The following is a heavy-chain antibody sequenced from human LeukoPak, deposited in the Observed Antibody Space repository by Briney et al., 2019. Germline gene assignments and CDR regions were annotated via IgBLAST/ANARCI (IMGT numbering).Heavy chain of an antibody. CDR1: GFTFSDAW. CDR3: ARDHRYAFDN. V-gene: IGHV3-15*01. D-gene: IGHD5-12*01. CDR2: IKSKIDGGTI. Sequence: PGGSLRLSCVASGFTFSDAWMSWVRQAPGKGLEWVGRIKSKIDGGTIDYGAPVKGRFTISGDSAKNSVFLQMNSLRVEDTAVYYCARDHRYAFDNWGQGTLVTVSS. J-gene: IGHJ4*02.